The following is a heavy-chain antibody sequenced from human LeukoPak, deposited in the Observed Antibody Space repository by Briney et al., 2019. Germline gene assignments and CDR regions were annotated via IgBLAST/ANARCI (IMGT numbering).Heavy chain of an antibody. Sequence: GGSLRLSCAASGFTFSSYWMSWVRQAPGKGLEWVANIKQDGSEKYYVDSVKGRFTISRDNAKNSLYLQMNSLRAEDTAVYYCAKIGGYLLYYFDYWGQGTLVTVSS. CDR3: AKIGGYLLYYFDY. CDR2: IKQDGSEK. CDR1: GFTFSSYW. D-gene: IGHD5-18*01. V-gene: IGHV3-7*03. J-gene: IGHJ4*02.